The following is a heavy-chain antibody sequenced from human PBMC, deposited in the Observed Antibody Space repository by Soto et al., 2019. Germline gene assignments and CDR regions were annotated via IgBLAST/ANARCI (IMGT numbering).Heavy chain of an antibody. J-gene: IGHJ4*02. Sequence: SETLSLTCAVYGGSFSGYYWSWIRQPPGKGQEWIGEINHSGSTNYNPSLKSRVTISVDTSKNQFSLKLSSVTAADTAVYYCARGNEDIVATTKKQDFDYWGQGTLVTVSS. D-gene: IGHD5-12*01. CDR2: INHSGST. CDR3: ARGNEDIVATTKKQDFDY. CDR1: GGSFSGYY. V-gene: IGHV4-34*01.